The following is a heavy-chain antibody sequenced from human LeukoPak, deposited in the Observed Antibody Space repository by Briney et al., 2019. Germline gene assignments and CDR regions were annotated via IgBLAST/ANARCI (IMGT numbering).Heavy chain of an antibody. Sequence: PSETLSLTCTVSGGSISSSSYYWGWIRQPPGKGLEWIGSIYYSGYTYYNPSLESRVTISVDTSKNQFSLKLSSVTAADTAVYYCAREVGLMVYALFRRNWFDPWGQGTLVTVSS. J-gene: IGHJ5*02. D-gene: IGHD2-8*01. V-gene: IGHV4-39*07. CDR2: IYYSGYT. CDR1: GGSISSSSYY. CDR3: AREVGLMVYALFRRNWFDP.